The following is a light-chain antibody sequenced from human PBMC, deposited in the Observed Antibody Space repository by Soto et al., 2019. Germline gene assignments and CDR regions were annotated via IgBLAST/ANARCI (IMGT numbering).Light chain of an antibody. CDR1: QSVSSN. J-gene: IGKJ2*02. V-gene: IGKV3-15*01. CDR3: QQRGKWPST. Sequence: EIVMTQSPATLSVSPGERATLSCRASQSVSSNLAWYQQKPGQAPRLLMFGVSTRAAGIPARFSGSGSGTDFSLTITSLEPEDFAVYYCQQRGKWPSTFGPGTKVDIK. CDR2: GVS.